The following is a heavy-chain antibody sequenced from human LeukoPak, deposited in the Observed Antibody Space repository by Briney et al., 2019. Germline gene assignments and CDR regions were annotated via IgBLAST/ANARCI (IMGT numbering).Heavy chain of an antibody. J-gene: IGHJ5*02. CDR2: INPSGGST. CDR1: GYTFSNYY. V-gene: IGHV1-46*01. CDR3: ARETPLNVGFGREYNWFDP. D-gene: IGHD1-26*01. Sequence: ASVKVSCKTSGYTFSNYYLHWVRQAPGQGLEWMGLINPSGGSTSYAQKFQGRVTLTRDTSTSTVYMELSSLRSEDTAVYYCARETPLNVGFGREYNWFDPWGQGTLVTVSS.